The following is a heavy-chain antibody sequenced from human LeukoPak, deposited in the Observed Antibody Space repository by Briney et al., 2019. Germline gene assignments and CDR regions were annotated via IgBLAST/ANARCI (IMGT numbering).Heavy chain of an antibody. V-gene: IGHV3-23*01. Sequence: GGSLRLSYAASGFTFSSYAMSWVRQAPGKGLEWVSAISGSGGSTYYADSVKGRFTISRDNSKNTLYLQMNSLRAEDTAVYYCAKDRLWFGELLGVFDYGGQGTLVTVSS. CDR3: AKDRLWFGELLGVFDY. D-gene: IGHD3-10*01. CDR1: GFTFSSYA. J-gene: IGHJ4*02. CDR2: ISGSGGST.